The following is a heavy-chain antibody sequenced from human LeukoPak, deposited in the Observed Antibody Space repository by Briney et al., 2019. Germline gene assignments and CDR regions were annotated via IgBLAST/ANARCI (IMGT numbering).Heavy chain of an antibody. CDR3: ARAPMRDDFWSGTHYSYMDV. D-gene: IGHD3-3*01. Sequence: PGRPLRLSCAASGLIFSNYGMHWVRQAPGKGLECVAVISYDGTNKYYADSVKGRFTISRDNSKNTLYLQMNSLRAEDTAVFYCARAPMRDDFWSGTHYSYMDVWGKGTTVTVSS. J-gene: IGHJ6*03. CDR2: ISYDGTNK. V-gene: IGHV3-30-3*01. CDR1: GLIFSNYG.